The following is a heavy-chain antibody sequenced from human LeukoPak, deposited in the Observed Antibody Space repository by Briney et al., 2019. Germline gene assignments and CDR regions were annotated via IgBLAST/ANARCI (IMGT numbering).Heavy chain of an antibody. CDR3: ARLGVGYILDDF. J-gene: IGHJ4*02. CDR1: GFTFSNAW. V-gene: IGHV3-11*01. Sequence: GGSLRLSCAASGFTFSNAWMSWVRQAPGKGPEWVSYISSSGSILYYADSVKGRFTISRDNAKNSLYLQMNSLRAEDTAVYYCARLGVGYILDDFWGQGTLVTVSS. D-gene: IGHD5-24*01. CDR2: ISSSGSIL.